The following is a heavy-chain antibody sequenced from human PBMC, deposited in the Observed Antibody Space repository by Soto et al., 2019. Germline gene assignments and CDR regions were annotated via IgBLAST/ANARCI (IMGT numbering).Heavy chain of an antibody. CDR2: INAGNGNT. CDR1: GYTFTSYA. D-gene: IGHD1-26*01. CDR3: ARGGSLYWYFDL. V-gene: IGHV1-3*01. J-gene: IGHJ2*01. Sequence: ASVKVSCKASGYTFTSYAMHWVRQAPGQRLEWMGWINAGNGNTKYSQKFQGRVTITRDTSASTVYMELSSLRSEDTAVYYCARGGSLYWYFDLWGRGTLVTV.